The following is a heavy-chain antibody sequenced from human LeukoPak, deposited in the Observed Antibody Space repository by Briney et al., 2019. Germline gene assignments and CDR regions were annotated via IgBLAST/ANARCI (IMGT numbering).Heavy chain of an antibody. CDR1: GGSISSYY. Sequence: PSETLSLTCTVSGGSISSYYWSWIRQPAGKGLEWIGRIYTSGSTNYNPSLKSRVTMSVDTSKNQFSLKLSSVTAADTAVYYCARVLDTPDSYYFDYWGQGTLVTVSS. CDR2: IYTSGST. J-gene: IGHJ4*02. V-gene: IGHV4-4*07. CDR3: ARVLDTPDSYYFDY. D-gene: IGHD1-26*01.